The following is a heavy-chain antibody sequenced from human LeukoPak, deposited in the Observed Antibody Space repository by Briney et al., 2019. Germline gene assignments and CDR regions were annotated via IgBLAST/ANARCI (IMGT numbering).Heavy chain of an antibody. V-gene: IGHV4-59*01. Sequence: PSETLSLTCTVSGGSISGDYWSWIRQPPGKELEWIGYIYYSGSTNYNPSLKGRVTISVDTSKNQFSLKLSSVTAADPAVYFCARDPGDSRGYSTGSFDYWGQGTLVTVSS. CDR2: IYYSGST. CDR3: ARDPGDSRGYSTGSFDY. CDR1: GGSISGDY. D-gene: IGHD3-22*01. J-gene: IGHJ4*02.